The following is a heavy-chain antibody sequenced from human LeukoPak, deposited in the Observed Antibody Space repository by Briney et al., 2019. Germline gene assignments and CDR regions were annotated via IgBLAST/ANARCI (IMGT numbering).Heavy chain of an antibody. J-gene: IGHJ4*02. CDR1: GGSISSYY. CDR3: AGISTAKNY. D-gene: IGHD6-13*01. V-gene: IGHV4-59*08. Sequence: PSETLSLTCTVSGGSISSYYWSWIRQPPGKGLEWIGYIFYSGSTYYNPSLKSRVTMSVDTSKNQFSLKLSSVTAADTAVYYCAGISTAKNYWGQGTLVTVSS. CDR2: IFYSGST.